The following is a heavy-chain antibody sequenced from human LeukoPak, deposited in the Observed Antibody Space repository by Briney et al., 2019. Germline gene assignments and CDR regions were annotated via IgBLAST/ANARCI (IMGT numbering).Heavy chain of an antibody. V-gene: IGHV1-46*01. D-gene: IGHD4-17*01. J-gene: IGHJ4*02. CDR3: ARMTSPPYGDYLGY. CDR1: GYAFTNYY. Sequence: SSVKVSCKASGYAFTNYYMHWVRQAPGQGLEWMGIINPSGGSTSYAQKFQGRVTMTRDTSTSTVYMELSSLGSEDTAVYYCARMTSPPYGDYLGYWGQGTLVTVSS. CDR2: INPSGGST.